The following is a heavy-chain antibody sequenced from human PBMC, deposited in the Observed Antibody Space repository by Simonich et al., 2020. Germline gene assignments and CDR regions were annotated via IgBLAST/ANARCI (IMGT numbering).Heavy chain of an antibody. CDR3: ARVRFEAFDI. CDR1: GYTFTGYY. J-gene: IGHJ3*02. Sequence: QVQLVQSGAEVKKPGASVKVSCKASGYTFTGYYMHWVRQAPGQGLGGMGWINPNSGGTNYAQKVQGRVTMTRDTSISTAYMELSRLRSDDTAVYYCARVRFEAFDIWGQGTMVTVSS. CDR2: INPNSGGT. V-gene: IGHV1-2*02.